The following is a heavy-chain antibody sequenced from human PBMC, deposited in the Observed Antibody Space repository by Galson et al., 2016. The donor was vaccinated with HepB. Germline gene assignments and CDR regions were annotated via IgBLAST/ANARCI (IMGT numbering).Heavy chain of an antibody. CDR1: GFTFSNYD. CDR3: VSVSLGLPFFEWFDY. CDR2: ISYDGSSQ. J-gene: IGHJ4*02. Sequence: SLRLSCAASGFTFSNYDMHWVRQAPGKGLEWVAVISYDGSSQYYEAFLKGRFTISRDNSKNTLYLEKNSLGLEDTAVYYCVSVSLGLPFFEWFDYWGQGTLVTVSS. V-gene: IGHV3-30-3*01. D-gene: IGHD3-3*01.